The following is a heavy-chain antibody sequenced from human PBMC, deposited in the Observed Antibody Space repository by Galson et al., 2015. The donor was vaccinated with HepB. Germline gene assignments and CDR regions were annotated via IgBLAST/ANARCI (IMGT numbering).Heavy chain of an antibody. CDR3: ASLAYCGGDCYRYFDL. V-gene: IGHV5-51*03. D-gene: IGHD2-21*01. Sequence: SGAEVKKPGESLKISCKGSGYRFTSYWIGWVRQMPGKGLEWMGIIYPGDSDTRYSPSFQGQVTISADKSSSTAYLQWSSLKASDTAMYYCASLAYCGGDCYRYFDLWGRGTLVTVSS. J-gene: IGHJ2*01. CDR2: IYPGDSDT. CDR1: GYRFTSYW.